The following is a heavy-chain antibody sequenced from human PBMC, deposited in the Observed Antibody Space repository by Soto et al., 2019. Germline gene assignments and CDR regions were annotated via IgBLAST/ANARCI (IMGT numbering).Heavy chain of an antibody. CDR3: ARGAVAEDYYGMDV. J-gene: IGHJ6*02. D-gene: IGHD6-19*01. V-gene: IGHV3-11*06. CDR1: VFTFSDYY. Sequence: GPLRLSCAASVFTFSDYYMSWIRQAPGKGLEWVSYISSSSTYTNYADSVKGRFTISRDNAKNSLYLQLSSLRVEDTAVYYCARGAVAEDYYGMDVWGQGTTVTVSS. CDR2: ISSSSTYT.